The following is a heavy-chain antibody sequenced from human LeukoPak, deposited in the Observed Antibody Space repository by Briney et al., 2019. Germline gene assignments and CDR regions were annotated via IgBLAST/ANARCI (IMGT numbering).Heavy chain of an antibody. CDR2: IYYSGST. V-gene: IGHV4-59*01. D-gene: IGHD5-18*01. CDR1: GGAITNYY. Sequence: SETLSLTCGVSGGAITNYYWSWIRQPPGKGLEWIGYIYYSGSTNYNPSLKSRVTISVDTSKNQFSLKLSSVTAADTAVYYCASTSGYSYGYLYFDYWGQGTLVTVSS. J-gene: IGHJ4*02. CDR3: ASTSGYSYGYLYFDY.